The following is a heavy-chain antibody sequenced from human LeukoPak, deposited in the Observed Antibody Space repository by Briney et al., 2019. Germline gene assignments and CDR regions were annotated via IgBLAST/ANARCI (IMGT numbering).Heavy chain of an antibody. J-gene: IGHJ4*02. V-gene: IGHV3-7*01. CDR3: ARELLGHGYNSGDFDY. CDR1: GFTFSSYW. D-gene: IGHD5-24*01. Sequence: PGGSLSLSVEASGFTFSSYWMNWFRQAPGKGLKWVAKIKQDGSEKYYVGSVKGRFTISRDNAKNSLYLRMNSLRAEDTAVYYCARELLGHGYNSGDFDYWGQGTLVTVSS. CDR2: IKQDGSEK.